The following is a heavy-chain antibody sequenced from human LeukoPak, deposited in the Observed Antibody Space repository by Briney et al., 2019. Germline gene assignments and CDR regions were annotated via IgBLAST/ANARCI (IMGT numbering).Heavy chain of an antibody. V-gene: IGHV3-21*01. CDR2: ISSSSSYI. Sequence: PGGSLRLSCAASGFTFSSYCMNWVRQAPGKGLEWVSSISSSSSYIYYADSVKGRFTISRDNAKNSLYLQMNSLRAEDTAVYYCARDQYSSSSLGYWGQGTLVTVSS. CDR1: GFTFSSYC. D-gene: IGHD6-6*01. CDR3: ARDQYSSSSLGY. J-gene: IGHJ4*02.